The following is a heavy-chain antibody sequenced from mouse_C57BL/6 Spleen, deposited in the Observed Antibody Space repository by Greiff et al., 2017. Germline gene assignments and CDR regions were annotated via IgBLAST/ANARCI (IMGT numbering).Heavy chain of an antibody. CDR1: GYAFSSSW. D-gene: IGHD2-10*02. CDR3: SGWDVCPLDY. Sequence: VQLQQSGPELVKPGASVKISCKASGYAFSSSWMNWVKQRPGKGLAWIGRIFPGDGDTNYNGKFKGKATLTADKSSSPAYMQLSRLTSEASAVYICSGWDVCPLDYWGQGTTLTVSS. V-gene: IGHV1-82*01. CDR2: IFPGDGDT. J-gene: IGHJ2*01.